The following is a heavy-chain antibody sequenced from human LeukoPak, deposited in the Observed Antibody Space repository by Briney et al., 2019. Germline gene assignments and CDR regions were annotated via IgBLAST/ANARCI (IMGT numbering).Heavy chain of an antibody. D-gene: IGHD6-13*01. CDR1: GGSFSGYY. J-gene: IGHJ4*02. CDR2: INHSGST. Sequence: SETLSLTCAVYGGSFSGYYGSWIRQPPGKGLDWIGEINHSGSTNYNPSLKSRVTISVDTSKTQFSLKLSSVTAADTAVYYCARTRIAAARNYFDYWGQGTLVTVSS. V-gene: IGHV4-34*01. CDR3: ARTRIAAARNYFDY.